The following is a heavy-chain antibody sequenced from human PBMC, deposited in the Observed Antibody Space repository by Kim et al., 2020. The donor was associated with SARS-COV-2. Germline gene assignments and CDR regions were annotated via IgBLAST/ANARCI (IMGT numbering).Heavy chain of an antibody. Sequence: GGSLRLSCAASGFSFSNYWMHWVRQAPGKGLVWVSRITSDGSSTTYADSVKGRFTISRDNAKNTLYLQMNSLRAEDTALYYCARVGQKWELHLWGQGTPGTVSS. CDR2: ITSDGSST. D-gene: IGHD1-26*01. CDR1: GFSFSNYW. J-gene: IGHJ4*02. V-gene: IGHV3-74*01. CDR3: ARVGQKWELHL.